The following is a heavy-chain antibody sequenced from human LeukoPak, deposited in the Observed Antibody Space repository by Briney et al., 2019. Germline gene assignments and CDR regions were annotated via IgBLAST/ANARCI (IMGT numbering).Heavy chain of an antibody. V-gene: IGHV3-48*04. Sequence: GGSLRLSCAATGSTFSSYSMNWVRQAPGKGLEWVSHISSSSSTIYYADSVKGRFTISRDNAKNSLYLQMNSLRAEDTAVYYCARVAGMSLVADIWGQGTMVTVSS. CDR1: GSTFSSYS. J-gene: IGHJ3*02. CDR3: ARVAGMSLVADI. CDR2: ISSSSSTI. D-gene: IGHD2-8*02.